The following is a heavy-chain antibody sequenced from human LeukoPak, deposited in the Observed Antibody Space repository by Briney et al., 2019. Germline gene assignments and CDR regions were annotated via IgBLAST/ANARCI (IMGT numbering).Heavy chain of an antibody. CDR3: ARKPKGYDFWSGYYDY. J-gene: IGHJ4*02. CDR1: GGTFSSYA. CDR2: IIPIFGTA. Sequence: SVKVSCKASGGTFSSYAISWVRQAPGQGLEWMGGIIPIFGTANYAQKFQGRVTVTTDESTSTAYMELSSLRSEDTAVYYCARKPKGYDFWSGYYDYWGQGTLVTVSS. V-gene: IGHV1-69*05. D-gene: IGHD3-3*01.